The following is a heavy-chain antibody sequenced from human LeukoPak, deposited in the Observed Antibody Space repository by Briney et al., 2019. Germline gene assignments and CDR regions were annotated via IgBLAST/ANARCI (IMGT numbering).Heavy chain of an antibody. J-gene: IGHJ5*02. CDR2: IIPIFGTA. CDR3: ARDRGNYDILTGYYRENWFDP. V-gene: IGHV1-69*06. D-gene: IGHD3-9*01. Sequence: SVKVSSKASGGTFSSYAIIWVRQDPGQGVEWMGGIIPIFGTATYEQKFQGRVTITAAKSTSTAYMELSSLTSKDTAVYYCARDRGNYDILTGYYRENWFDPWGQGTLVTVSS. CDR1: GGTFSSYA.